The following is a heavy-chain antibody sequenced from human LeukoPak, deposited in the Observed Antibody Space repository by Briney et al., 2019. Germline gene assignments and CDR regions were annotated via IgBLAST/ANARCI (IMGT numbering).Heavy chain of an antibody. J-gene: IGHJ4*02. Sequence: GGSLRLSCAASGFTVRNTYMTWVRQAPGKGLEWVSVIYSGGNTYYADSVKGRFTTSGDNSKNTLFLQMNSLRAEDTAVYFCARGGSVGSYYYFDYWGQGTLVTVSS. CDR2: IYSGGNT. V-gene: IGHV3-53*01. D-gene: IGHD1-26*01. CDR3: ARGGSVGSYYYFDY. CDR1: GFTVRNTY.